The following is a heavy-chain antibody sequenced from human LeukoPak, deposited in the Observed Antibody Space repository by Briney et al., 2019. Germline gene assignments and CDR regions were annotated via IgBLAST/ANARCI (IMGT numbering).Heavy chain of an antibody. CDR2: IRGSGTGT. V-gene: IGHV3-23*01. CDR1: GFTFSSSA. D-gene: IGHD1-7*01. Sequence: GGSLRLSCAASGFTFSSSAMSWVRQAPGKGLYWVSAIRGSGTGTYYADSVKGRFTISRDNSKNTLYLQMNSLRAEDTAVYYCAKEGGTGTRFDYWGQGTLVTVSS. J-gene: IGHJ4*02. CDR3: AKEGGTGTRFDY.